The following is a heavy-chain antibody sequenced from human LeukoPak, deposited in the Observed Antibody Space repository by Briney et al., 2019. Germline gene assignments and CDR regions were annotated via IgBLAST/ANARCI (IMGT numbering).Heavy chain of an antibody. CDR1: GFTFSSYG. D-gene: IGHD1-26*01. V-gene: IGHV3-30*18. CDR2: ISYDGSNK. Sequence: GGSLRLSCAASGFTFSSYGMHWVRQAPGKGLEWVAVISYDGSNKYYADSVKGRFTISRDNSKNTLYLQMNSLSAEDTAGYYCAKATDAGGQADYWGQGTLVTVSS. J-gene: IGHJ4*02. CDR3: AKATDAGGQADY.